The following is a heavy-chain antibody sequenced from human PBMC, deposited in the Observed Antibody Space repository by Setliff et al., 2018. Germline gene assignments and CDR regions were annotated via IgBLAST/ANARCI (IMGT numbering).Heavy chain of an antibody. CDR1: GASLRSGSYY. CDR3: AKEHVVISYVSNTHQHYGMDV. Sequence: LSLTCTVSGASLRSGSYYWSWIRQPAGKGLEWIGRIYTSGATTYSPSLKSRVSISADTSKNLLSLTLKSVTAADTAVYYCAKEHVVISYVSNTHQHYGMDVWGQGTTGT. CDR2: IYTSGAT. D-gene: IGHD2-21*01. J-gene: IGHJ6*02. V-gene: IGHV4-61*02.